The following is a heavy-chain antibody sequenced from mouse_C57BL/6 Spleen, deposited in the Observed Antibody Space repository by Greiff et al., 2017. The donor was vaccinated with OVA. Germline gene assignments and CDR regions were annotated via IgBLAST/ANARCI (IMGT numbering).Heavy chain of an antibody. Sequence: EVQLQQSGGGLVQPGGSMKLSCVASGFTFSNYWMNWVRQSPEKGLEWVAQIRLKSDNYATHYAESVKGRFTISRDDSKSSVYLQMNNLRAEDTGIYYCTVPYYFAYWGQGTLVTVSA. CDR2: IRLKSDNYAT. D-gene: IGHD2-10*01. V-gene: IGHV6-3*01. CDR3: TVPYYFAY. CDR1: GFTFSNYW. J-gene: IGHJ3*01.